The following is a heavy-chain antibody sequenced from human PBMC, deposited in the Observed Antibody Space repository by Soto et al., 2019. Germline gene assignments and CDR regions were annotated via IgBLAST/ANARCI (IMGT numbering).Heavy chain of an antibody. J-gene: IGHJ4*02. CDR1: GFTFDDYA. Sequence: EVQLVESGGGLVQPGRSLRLSCAASGFTFDDYAMHWVRQAPGKGLEWVAGISWNSGSIGYADSVKGRFTISRDNAKNSLYLQMNSLRAEDTALYYCANDINAEYSSYSEDYWGQGTLVTVSS. CDR3: ANDINAEYSSYSEDY. V-gene: IGHV3-9*01. D-gene: IGHD6-6*01. CDR2: ISWNSGSI.